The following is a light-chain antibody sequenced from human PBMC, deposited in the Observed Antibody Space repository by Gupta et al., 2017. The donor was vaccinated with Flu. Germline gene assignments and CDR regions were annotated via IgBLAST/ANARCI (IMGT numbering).Light chain of an antibody. V-gene: IGLV1-40*01. CDR2: GNR. J-gene: IGLJ3*02. CDR3: QSYDSRSWM. CDR1: TSNLGAGSD. Sequence: GNTSNLGAGSDVHWYQQLPGTAPNLLVYGNRHRPSGVPDRFSGSKSGTSASLAISGLQAEDEADYYCQSYDSRSWMFGGGTRLTVL.